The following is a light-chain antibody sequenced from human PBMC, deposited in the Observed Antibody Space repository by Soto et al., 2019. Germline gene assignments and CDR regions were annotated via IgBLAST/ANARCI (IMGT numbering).Light chain of an antibody. Sequence: QSALTQPASVSGSPGQSITISCTGTSSDVGGYHYVSGYQQHPGKAPKVMMYDVSNRPSGGANRCSGSKSGNTASLTISGLQAECEADYYCSSYTCSSSVVFGGGTKVTVL. CDR3: SSYTCSSSVV. J-gene: IGLJ2*01. CDR1: SSDVGGYHY. V-gene: IGLV2-14*01. CDR2: DVS.